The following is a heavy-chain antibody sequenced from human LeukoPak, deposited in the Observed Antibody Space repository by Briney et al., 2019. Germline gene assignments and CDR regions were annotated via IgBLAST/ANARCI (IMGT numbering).Heavy chain of an antibody. V-gene: IGHV3-30-3*01. CDR2: ISYEGGTNK. D-gene: IGHD6-13*01. Sequence: SGGSLRLSCEASGFTFINYALHWVRQAPGRGLEWVAIISYEGGTNKYYADSVKGRFTISRGNSKNTLYLQMNSLRGEDTAVYYCTRDWSAAGGFDYWGQGTLVTVSS. CDR3: TRDWSAAGGFDY. J-gene: IGHJ4*02. CDR1: GFTFINYA.